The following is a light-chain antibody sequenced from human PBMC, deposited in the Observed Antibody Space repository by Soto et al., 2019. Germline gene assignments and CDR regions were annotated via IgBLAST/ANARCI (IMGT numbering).Light chain of an antibody. V-gene: IGKV3-15*01. J-gene: IGKJ1*01. CDR3: QQYNNWPPWT. CDR2: GAS. Sequence: EIEMTQSPATLSVSPGERATLSCRASQSVSSNLAWYQQKPGQAPRLLIYGASTRATGIPARFSGSGSGTEFTLTITSPQSEDFAVYYCQQYNNWPPWTFGQGTKVEIK. CDR1: QSVSSN.